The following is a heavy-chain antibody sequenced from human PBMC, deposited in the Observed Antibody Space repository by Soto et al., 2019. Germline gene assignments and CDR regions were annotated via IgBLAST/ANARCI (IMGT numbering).Heavy chain of an antibody. CDR2: ISDTGSSH. J-gene: IGHJ6*02. CDR3: ARLHAYYGMDV. CDR1: GFAFSSYG. Sequence: GGSLRLSCVGSGFAFSSYGMHWVRQAPGKGLECVAVISDTGSSHYYAASVEGRFTISRENAKNSLYLQMNSLRAGDTAVYYCARLHAYYGMDVWGQGTTVTVSS. V-gene: IGHV3-30*03.